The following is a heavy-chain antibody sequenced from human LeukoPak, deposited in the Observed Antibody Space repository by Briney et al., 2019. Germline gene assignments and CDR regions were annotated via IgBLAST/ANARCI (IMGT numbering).Heavy chain of an antibody. V-gene: IGHV3-30*02. CDR1: GFTFISYG. J-gene: IGHJ6*03. CDR2: IRYDGSNK. CDR3: AKGGGYEAQYYYYYLDV. Sequence: PGGSLRLSCAASGFTFISYGMHWVRQAPGKGLEWVAFIRYDGSNKYYADSVKGRFTISRDNSKNTLYLQMKSPRAEDTAVYYCAKGGGYEAQYYYYYLDVWGKGTTVTISS. D-gene: IGHD5-12*01.